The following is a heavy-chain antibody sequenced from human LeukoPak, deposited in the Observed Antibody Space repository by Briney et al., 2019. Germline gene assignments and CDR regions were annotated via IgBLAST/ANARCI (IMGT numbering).Heavy chain of an antibody. CDR2: IYYSGRT. D-gene: IGHD3-10*01. CDR1: GVPISSSNW. Sequence: SGPLSLTCAVSGVPISSSNWWGWVRQPPGTGLEWIGEIYYSGRTHYNPSLTSRDTISVDKSKNQFSLKLSSVTAADTAVYYCARESFYYGSAESDYFDYWGQGALVTVSS. CDR3: ARESFYYGSAESDYFDY. V-gene: IGHV4-4*02. J-gene: IGHJ4*02.